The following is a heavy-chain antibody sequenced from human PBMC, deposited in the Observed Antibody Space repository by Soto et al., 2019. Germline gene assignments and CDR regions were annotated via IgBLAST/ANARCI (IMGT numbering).Heavy chain of an antibody. CDR3: ATDQASTYSSSWYYFDY. D-gene: IGHD6-13*01. CDR1: GYTLTELS. CDR2: FDPEDGET. J-gene: IGHJ4*02. V-gene: IGHV1-24*01. Sequence: ASVKVSCKVSGYTLTELSMHWVRQAPGKGLEWMGGFDPEDGETIYAQKFQGRVTMTEDTSTDTAYMELSSLRSEDTAVYYCATDQASTYSSSWYYFDYWGQGTLVTVSS.